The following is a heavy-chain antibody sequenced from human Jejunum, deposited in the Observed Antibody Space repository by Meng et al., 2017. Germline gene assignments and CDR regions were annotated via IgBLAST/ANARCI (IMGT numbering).Heavy chain of an antibody. D-gene: IGHD7-27*01. CDR1: GLTIRDPW. V-gene: IGHV3-74*01. CDR3: GRDVWGFPDY. J-gene: IGHJ4*02. CDR2: IRGDGSIT. Sequence: EVQRVESGGGGVQPGGSLRLSCAAAGLTIRDPWMLWVRQDPGKGLVWVSRIRGDGSITHYADSVKGRFTISRDNAKNTLYLQMNSLRADDTAVYYCGRDVWGFPDYWGQGTLVTVSS.